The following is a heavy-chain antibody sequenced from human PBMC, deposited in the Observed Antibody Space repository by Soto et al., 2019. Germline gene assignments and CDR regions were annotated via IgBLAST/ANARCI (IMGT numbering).Heavy chain of an antibody. CDR3: ARDSDISTIRVADYFDY. CDR2: ISSSSSHI. J-gene: IGHJ4*02. D-gene: IGHD1-1*01. Sequence: GGSLRLSCAASGFTFSSYSMNWVRQAPGKGLEWVSYISSSSSHIYYADSVKGRFTISRDNAKNSLYLQMNSLRDEDTAVYYCARDSDISTIRVADYFDYWGQGTLVTVSS. CDR1: GFTFSSYS. V-gene: IGHV3-48*02.